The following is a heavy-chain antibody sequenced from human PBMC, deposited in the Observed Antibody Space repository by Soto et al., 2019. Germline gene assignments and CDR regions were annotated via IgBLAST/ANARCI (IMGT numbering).Heavy chain of an antibody. D-gene: IGHD5-12*01. CDR1: GGSISSGGYS. CDR2: IYHSGST. CDR3: ARHNVRRDGYNFSWKYYFDY. Sequence: SETLSLTCAVSGGSISSGGYSWSWVRQPPGKGLEWIGEIYHSGSTNYNPSLKSRVTISVDMSKNQFSLKLSSVTAADTAVYYCARHNVRRDGYNFSWKYYFDYWGQGTLVTVSS. V-gene: IGHV4-4*02. J-gene: IGHJ4*02.